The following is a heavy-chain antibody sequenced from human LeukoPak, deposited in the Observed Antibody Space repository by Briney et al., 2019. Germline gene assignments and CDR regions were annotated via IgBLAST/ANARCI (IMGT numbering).Heavy chain of an antibody. CDR1: GFTFSSYG. J-gene: IGHJ6*03. CDR2: IWYDGGNK. CDR3: AKGASGSYYETYYYYMDV. D-gene: IGHD1-26*01. Sequence: GALRLSCAASGFTFSSYGMHWVRQAPGKGLEWVAVIWYDGGNKYYADSVKGRFTISRDNSKNTLYLQMNSLRAEDTAVYYCAKGASGSYYETYYYYMDVWGKGTTVTVSS. V-gene: IGHV3-33*06.